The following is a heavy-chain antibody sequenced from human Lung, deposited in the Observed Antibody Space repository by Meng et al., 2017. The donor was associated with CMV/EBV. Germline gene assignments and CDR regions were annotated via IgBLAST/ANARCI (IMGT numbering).Heavy chain of an antibody. J-gene: IGHJ6*02. D-gene: IGHD5-18*01. CDR1: GFTFSSYG. Sequence: GESLKISCAASGFTFSSYGMHWVRQAPGKGLEWVAFIRYDGSNKYYADSVKGRFTISRDNSKNTLYLQMNSLRAEDTAVYYCAKDVLGGTAIVKGALVYYYYGMDVCXQGTTVTVSS. CDR3: AKDVLGGTAIVKGALVYYYYGMDV. V-gene: IGHV3-30*02. CDR2: IRYDGSNK.